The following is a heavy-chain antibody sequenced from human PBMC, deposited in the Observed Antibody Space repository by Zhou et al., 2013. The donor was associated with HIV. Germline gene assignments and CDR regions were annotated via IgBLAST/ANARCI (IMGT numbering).Heavy chain of an antibody. CDR3: ARGWYGSGSYYDYYYGMDV. CDR2: IDYSGSP. J-gene: IGHJ6*02. V-gene: IGHV4-59*11. CDR1: GGSISSHY. Sequence: QVQLQESGPGLVKPSETLSLTCTVSGGSISSHYWSWIRQPPKKGLEWIGYIDYSGSPNYNPSLKSRLTISVDTSKNQFSLKLSSVTAADTAVYYCARGWYGSGSYYDYYYGMDVWGQGTTVTVSS. D-gene: IGHD3-10*01.